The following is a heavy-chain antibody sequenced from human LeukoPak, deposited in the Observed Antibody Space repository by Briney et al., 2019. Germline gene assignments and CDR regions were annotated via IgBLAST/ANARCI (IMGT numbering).Heavy chain of an antibody. J-gene: IGHJ4*02. Sequence: GGSLRLSCAASGFTFSSYAMSWVRQAPGKGLEWVSAISGSGGSTYYADSVKGRFTISRDNSKNTLYLQMNGLRAEDTAVYYCAKDGYPYYDILDYWGQGTLVTVSS. CDR2: ISGSGGST. CDR1: GFTFSSYA. V-gene: IGHV3-23*01. D-gene: IGHD3-9*01. CDR3: AKDGYPYYDILDY.